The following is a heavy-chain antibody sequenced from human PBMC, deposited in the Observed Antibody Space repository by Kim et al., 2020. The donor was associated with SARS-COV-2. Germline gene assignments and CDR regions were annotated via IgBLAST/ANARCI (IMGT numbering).Heavy chain of an antibody. J-gene: IGHJ2*01. D-gene: IGHD3-10*01. CDR3: ARDAGPGSRTFDL. CDR1: GGSISSYY. Sequence: SETLSLTCTVSGGSISSYYWSWIRQPPGKGLEWIGYIYYSGSTNYNPSLKSRVTISVDTSKNQFSLKLSSVTAADTAVYYCARDAGPGSRTFDLWGRGTLVTVSS. V-gene: IGHV4-59*01. CDR2: IYYSGST.